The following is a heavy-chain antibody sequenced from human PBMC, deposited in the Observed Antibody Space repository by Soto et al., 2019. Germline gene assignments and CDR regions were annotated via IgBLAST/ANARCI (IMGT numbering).Heavy chain of an antibody. Sequence: SETLSLTCAVYGGSFSGYYWSWIRQPPGKGLEWIGEINHSGSTNYNPSLKSRFTISVDTSKNQFSLKLSSVTAADTAVYYCARGTVTDAFDIWGQGTMVTVSS. J-gene: IGHJ3*02. D-gene: IGHD4-17*01. CDR3: ARGTVTDAFDI. V-gene: IGHV4-34*01. CDR1: GGSFSGYY. CDR2: INHSGST.